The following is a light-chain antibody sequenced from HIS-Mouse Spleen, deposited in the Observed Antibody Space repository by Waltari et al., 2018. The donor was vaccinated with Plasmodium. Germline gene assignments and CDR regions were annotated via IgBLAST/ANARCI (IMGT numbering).Light chain of an antibody. CDR3: QAWDSSVV. CDR1: KLGDKY. Sequence: SYELTQPPSVSVSPGQTASITCSGDKLGDKYACWYQQKPGQSPVLVIYPDSKRPSGYPERFSGSNTGNTATLTISGTQAMDEADYYCQAWDSSVVFGGGTKLTVL. J-gene: IGLJ2*01. CDR2: PDS. V-gene: IGLV3-1*01.